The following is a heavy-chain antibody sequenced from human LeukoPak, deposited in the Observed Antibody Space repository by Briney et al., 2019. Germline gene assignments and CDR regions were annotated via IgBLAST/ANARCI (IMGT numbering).Heavy chain of an antibody. CDR2: IYPGDSDT. D-gene: IGHD1-7*01. CDR3: ARQLELRSSYFDY. Sequence: GESLKISCKGSGYSFSSYWIGWVRQMPGKGLEWMGIIYPGDSDTRYSPSFQGQVTISADKSINTAYLQWSSLKASDTAMYYCARQLELRSSYFDYWGQGTLVTVSS. J-gene: IGHJ4*02. CDR1: GYSFSSYW. V-gene: IGHV5-51*01.